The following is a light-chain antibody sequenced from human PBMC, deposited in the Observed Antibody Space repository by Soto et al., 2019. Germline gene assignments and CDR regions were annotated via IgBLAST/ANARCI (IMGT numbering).Light chain of an antibody. V-gene: IGKV2-28*01. J-gene: IGKJ5*01. CDR2: WSS. Sequence: DIVMTQSPLFLPVAPGEPASISCRSSQSLLYTTGKNHLDWYLQKPGQPPQLLIYWSSHRASGVPERFSGSGSGTDFTLKISRVEADDVGVYYCMQGRQHPATFGKGTRLDIK. CDR3: MQGRQHPAT. CDR1: QSLLYTTGKNH.